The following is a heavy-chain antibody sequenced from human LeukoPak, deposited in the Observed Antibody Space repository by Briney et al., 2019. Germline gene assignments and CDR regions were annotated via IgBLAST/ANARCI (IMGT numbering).Heavy chain of an antibody. D-gene: IGHD3-3*01. CDR1: GGSISGNY. CDR3: ARFGVYYDMDV. Sequence: SETLSLTCTVSGGSISGNYWTWTRQPPGKGLEWIGQIHYSGKADYNPSLRGRITISVDTSKNQMFLKVSSVTAADTAVYYCARFGVYYDMDVWGQGTTVTVSS. J-gene: IGHJ6*02. V-gene: IGHV4-59*01. CDR2: IHYSGKA.